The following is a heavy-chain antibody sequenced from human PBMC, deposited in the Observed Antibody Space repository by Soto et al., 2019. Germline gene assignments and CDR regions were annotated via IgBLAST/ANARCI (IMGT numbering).Heavy chain of an antibody. J-gene: IGHJ1*01. Sequence: QVQLVQSGAELKKPGSSVMDSCKASGGTFSSFGISWVRQAPGQGLEWMGGIIPVFGRPNYAQGFRGRLTIAADESTSTSYMELIDLGSEDTAVYYCAREGSGYNFWGQGTQVTVSS. CDR3: AREGSGYNF. D-gene: IGHD5-12*01. CDR2: IIPVFGRP. V-gene: IGHV1-69*01. CDR1: GGTFSSFG.